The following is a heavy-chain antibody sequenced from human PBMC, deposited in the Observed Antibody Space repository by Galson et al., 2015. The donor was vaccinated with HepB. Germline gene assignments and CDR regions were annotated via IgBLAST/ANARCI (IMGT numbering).Heavy chain of an antibody. V-gene: IGHV1-18*01. CDR2: INPSNGNT. J-gene: IGHJ4*02. CDR1: RYTFTKFG. CDR3: ARGGMATIGGPTFDY. D-gene: IGHD5-24*01. Sequence: SVKVPCKAYRYTFTKFGISWVRQAPGQGLEWMGWINPSNGNTNYAQKFQGRVIMTTDTSTSTAYMELRSLRSDDTAVYYCARGGMATIGGPTFDYWGQGTLVTVSS.